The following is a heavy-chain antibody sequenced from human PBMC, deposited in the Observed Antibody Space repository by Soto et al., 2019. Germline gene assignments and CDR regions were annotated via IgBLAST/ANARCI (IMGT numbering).Heavy chain of an antibody. V-gene: IGHV1-8*01. CDR1: GYTFTSYD. Sequence: QVPLVQSGAEVKKPGASVKVSCKASGYTFTSYDINWVRQATGQGLEWMGWMNPNSGNTGYAQKFQGRVTMTRNTSISTAYMELSSLRSEDTAVYYCARGLGYSYGKGYYYYMDVWGKGTTVTVSS. D-gene: IGHD5-18*01. J-gene: IGHJ6*03. CDR3: ARGLGYSYGKGYYYYMDV. CDR2: MNPNSGNT.